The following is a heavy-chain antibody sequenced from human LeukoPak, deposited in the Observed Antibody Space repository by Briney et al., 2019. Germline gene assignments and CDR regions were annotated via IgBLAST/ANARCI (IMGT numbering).Heavy chain of an antibody. CDR2: IYPGDSDT. J-gene: IGHJ4*02. D-gene: IGHD1-26*01. Sequence: GESLKISGKGSENSFTSYWIGGVRQMPGKGLEWMGIIYPGDSDTRYRPSFQGQVTISADKSISTASLQWSSLKASDTALYYCARLVGATKNFDYWGQGTLVTVSS. CDR3: ARLVGATKNFDY. CDR1: ENSFTSYW. V-gene: IGHV5-51*01.